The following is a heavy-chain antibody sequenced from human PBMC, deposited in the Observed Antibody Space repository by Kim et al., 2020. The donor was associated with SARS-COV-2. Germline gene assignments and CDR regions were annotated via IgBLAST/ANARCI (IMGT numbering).Heavy chain of an antibody. CDR3: ARVLGYGDAFDI. D-gene: IGHD5-12*01. CDR2: MNPNSGNT. V-gene: IGHV1-8*01. Sequence: ASVKVSCKASGYTFPNYDINWVRQATGQGLEWMGWMNPNSGNTGYAQKFQGRVTMTRNTSISTACMELSSLRSEDTAVYYCARVLGYGDAFDIWGQGTRVTVSS. J-gene: IGHJ3*02. CDR1: GYTFPNYD.